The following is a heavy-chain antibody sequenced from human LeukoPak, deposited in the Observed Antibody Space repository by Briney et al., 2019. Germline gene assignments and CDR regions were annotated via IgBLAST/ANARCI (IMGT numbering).Heavy chain of an antibody. D-gene: IGHD2-21*02. V-gene: IGHV3-53*01. J-gene: IGHJ4*02. CDR3: AREVGGGDYGYFDY. Sequence: GGSLRLSCAASGFSISSYYMHWLRKVPGKGLEWVSVIYSGGSTYYADSVKGRFTISRDNSKNTLYLQMNSLRAEDTAVYYCAREVGGGDYGYFDYWGQGTLVTVSS. CDR1: GFSISSYY. CDR2: IYSGGST.